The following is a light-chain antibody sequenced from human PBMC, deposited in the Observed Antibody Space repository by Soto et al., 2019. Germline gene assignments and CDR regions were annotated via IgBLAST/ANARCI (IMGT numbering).Light chain of an antibody. Sequence: EIVLTQSPGTLSLSPGERVILSCRACQSIASTYLTWYQQKPGQAPRLLIYGASRRATGIPDRFSGSGSGTDFSLTISRLEPEDFAVYYCQQYGSSLYTFGQGTKVDIK. J-gene: IGKJ2*01. CDR3: QQYGSSLYT. CDR2: GAS. CDR1: QSIASTY. V-gene: IGKV3-20*01.